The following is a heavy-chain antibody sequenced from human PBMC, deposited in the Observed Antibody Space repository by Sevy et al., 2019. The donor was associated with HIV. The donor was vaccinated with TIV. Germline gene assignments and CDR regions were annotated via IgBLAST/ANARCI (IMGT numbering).Heavy chain of an antibody. Sequence: GESLKISCKASGYTFTSYGISWVRQAPGQGLEWMGWISAYNGNTNYAQKLQGRVTMTTDTSTSTAYMELRSLRSDDTAVYYCARVLAGPGIVVVPAPYYYYYMDVWGKGTMVTVSS. CDR2: ISAYNGNT. V-gene: IGHV1-18*01. D-gene: IGHD2-2*01. CDR1: GYTFTSYG. CDR3: ARVLAGPGIVVVPAPYYYYYMDV. J-gene: IGHJ6*03.